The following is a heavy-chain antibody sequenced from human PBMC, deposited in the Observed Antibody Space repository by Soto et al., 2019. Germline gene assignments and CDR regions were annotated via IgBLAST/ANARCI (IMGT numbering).Heavy chain of an antibody. Sequence: QVQLVESGGGVVQPGRSLRLSCAASGFTFRNYGMHWVRQAPGKGLEWVAGIWYDGSNKYYADSVKGRFTIARDNSKNTLYLQMNSLRAEDTAVYYCARGNNYDILTGYFDYWGQGTLVTVSS. J-gene: IGHJ4*02. CDR2: IWYDGSNK. D-gene: IGHD3-9*01. CDR3: ARGNNYDILTGYFDY. V-gene: IGHV3-33*01. CDR1: GFTFRNYG.